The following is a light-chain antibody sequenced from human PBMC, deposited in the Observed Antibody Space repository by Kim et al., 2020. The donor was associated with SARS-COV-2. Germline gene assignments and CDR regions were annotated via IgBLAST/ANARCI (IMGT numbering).Light chain of an antibody. Sequence: SYELTQPPSVSVSPGQTASITCSGDKLGDKYACWYPQKPGQSPVLVIYQDSKRPSGIPERFSGSNSGNTATLTISGTQAMDEADYYCQAWDSSTVVFGGG. CDR1: KLGDKY. J-gene: IGLJ2*01. CDR2: QDS. V-gene: IGLV3-1*01. CDR3: QAWDSSTVV.